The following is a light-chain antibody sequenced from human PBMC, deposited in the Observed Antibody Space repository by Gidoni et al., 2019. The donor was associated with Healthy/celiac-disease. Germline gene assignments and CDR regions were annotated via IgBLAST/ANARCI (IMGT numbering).Light chain of an antibody. Sequence: ELVWPQPPATLSLSPGERATLPCRASQSVSSYLAWYQQKPGQAPRLLIYDASNRATGIPARFSGSGSGTDFTLTISSLEPEDFAVYYCQQRSNWPPGFGGXTKVEIK. CDR1: QSVSSY. CDR3: QQRSNWPPG. CDR2: DAS. J-gene: IGKJ4*01. V-gene: IGKV3-11*01.